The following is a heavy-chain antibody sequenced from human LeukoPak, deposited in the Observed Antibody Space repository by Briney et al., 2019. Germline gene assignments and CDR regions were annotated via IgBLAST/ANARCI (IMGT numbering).Heavy chain of an antibody. CDR2: INPNSGGT. J-gene: IGHJ4*02. D-gene: IGHD4-17*01. V-gene: IGHV1-2*02. CDR3: ARDRGDYGDYLEFDY. CDR1: GYTFTGYY. Sequence: ASVKVSCKASGYTFTGYYMHWVRQAPGQGLEWMGWINPNSGGTNYAQKFQGRVTMTRDTSISTAYMELSGLRSDDTAVYYCARDRGDYGDYLEFDYWGQGTLVTVSS.